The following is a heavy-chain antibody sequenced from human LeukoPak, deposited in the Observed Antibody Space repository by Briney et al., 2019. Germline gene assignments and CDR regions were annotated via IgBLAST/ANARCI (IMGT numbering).Heavy chain of an antibody. D-gene: IGHD3-22*01. CDR1: GYTFPNYG. Sequence: GSSVTVSCKTSGYTFPNYGHSWVRQAPGPGLEWIGWMSVYNGNTNYTQRLQSRVTMTTDTSTSTAYMELRSLRSEDTAVYYCARDCDRSGYYCYWGQGTLVTVSS. CDR2: MSVYNGNT. V-gene: IGHV1-18*01. J-gene: IGHJ4*02. CDR3: ARDCDRSGYYCY.